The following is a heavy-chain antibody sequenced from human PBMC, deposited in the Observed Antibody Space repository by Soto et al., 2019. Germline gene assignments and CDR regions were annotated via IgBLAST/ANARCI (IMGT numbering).Heavy chain of an antibody. CDR3: ARDRSTAFWFDP. J-gene: IGHJ5*02. V-gene: IGHV3-53*01. CDR1: GFTCSSYC. CDR2: IYSGGST. Sequence: PGGSLKISCAASGFTCSSYCMHWGRQAPGKGLEWVSVIYSGGSTYYEDSVKGRFTISRDNSKNTLYLQMNSLRAEDTAVYYCARDRSTAFWFDPWGQGTLVTVSS. D-gene: IGHD5-18*01.